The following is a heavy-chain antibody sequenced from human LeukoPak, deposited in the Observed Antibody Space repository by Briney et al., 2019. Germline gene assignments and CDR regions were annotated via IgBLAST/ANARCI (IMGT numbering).Heavy chain of an antibody. V-gene: IGHV3-23*01. CDR1: GFTLSSYA. CDR3: AKDHGYFDY. Sequence: GGSLRLSCAASGFTLSSYAMSWVRQAPGKGLEWVSAISGSDGSTYYADSVKGRSTTSRDNSKNTLYRQLNSLRADDTAVYYCAKDHGYFDYWGQGTLVTVSS. J-gene: IGHJ4*01. CDR2: ISGSDGST.